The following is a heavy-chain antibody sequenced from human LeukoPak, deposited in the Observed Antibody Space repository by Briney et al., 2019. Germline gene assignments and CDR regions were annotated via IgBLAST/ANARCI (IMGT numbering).Heavy chain of an antibody. D-gene: IGHD6-6*01. V-gene: IGHV1-69*05. CDR2: IIPIFGTA. CDR1: GGTFSSYG. CDR3: ARSETAARPLDP. J-gene: IGHJ5*02. Sequence: SVKVSCKASGGTFSSYGISWVRQAPGQGLERMGGIIPIFGTANYAQKFQGRVTITTDESTSTAYMELSSLRSEDTAVYYCARSETAARPLDPWGQGTLVTVSS.